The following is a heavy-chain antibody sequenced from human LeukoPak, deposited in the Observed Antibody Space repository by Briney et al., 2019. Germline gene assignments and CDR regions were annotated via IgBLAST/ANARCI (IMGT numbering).Heavy chain of an antibody. V-gene: IGHV3-30*18. J-gene: IGHJ5*02. CDR2: MSYDGGNK. CDR1: GFILTDYG. D-gene: IGHD4-17*01. Sequence: PGGSLRLSCAASGFILTDYGMHWVRQAPGKGLDWVAFMSYDGGNKYYADSVKGRFTISRDNSKNTLYLQMNTLRTEDTAVYYCAKVGRNYGDYNGWFDPWGQGTLVTVPS. CDR3: AKVGRNYGDYNGWFDP.